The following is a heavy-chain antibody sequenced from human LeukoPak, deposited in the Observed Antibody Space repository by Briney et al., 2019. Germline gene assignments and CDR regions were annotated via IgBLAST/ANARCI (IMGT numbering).Heavy chain of an antibody. CDR3: AKCFFRSGSGYFDY. CDR1: GFTFRSFA. V-gene: IGHV3-23*01. J-gene: IGHJ4*02. Sequence: GGSLRLSCAASGFTFRSFAGSWAGQAPGKGWGGFSALSGSGGSTYYADSVKGRFTISRDNSKNTLYLQMNSLRAEDTAVYYCAKCFFRSGSGYFDYWGQGTLVTVSS. D-gene: IGHD3-10*01. CDR2: LSGSGGST.